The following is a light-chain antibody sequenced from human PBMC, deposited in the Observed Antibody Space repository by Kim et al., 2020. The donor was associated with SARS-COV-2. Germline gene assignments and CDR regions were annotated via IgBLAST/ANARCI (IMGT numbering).Light chain of an antibody. CDR2: GAS. CDR1: QIVGSNS. Sequence: PGERATLSCRASQIVGSNSLAWYQQKPGQAPRLLIYGASSRGTGIPHRFTGSGSGTDFTLTISRLEAEDFAVYYCQQYGDSLTFGGGTKVDIK. V-gene: IGKV3-20*01. CDR3: QQYGDSLT. J-gene: IGKJ4*01.